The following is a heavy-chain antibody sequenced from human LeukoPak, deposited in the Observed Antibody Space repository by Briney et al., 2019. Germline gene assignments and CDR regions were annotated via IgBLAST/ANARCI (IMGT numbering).Heavy chain of an antibody. CDR2: ISGSGGSI. D-gene: IGHD5-24*01. CDR1: GFTFSSYA. V-gene: IGHV3-23*01. Sequence: PGGSLRLSCAASGFTFSSYAMSWVRQAPGEGLEWVSAISGSGGSIYYADSVKGRFTISRDNSKNTLYLQMNSLRAEDTAVYYCAKTKDGGYNSGEYDYWGQGTLVTVSS. J-gene: IGHJ4*02. CDR3: AKTKDGGYNSGEYDY.